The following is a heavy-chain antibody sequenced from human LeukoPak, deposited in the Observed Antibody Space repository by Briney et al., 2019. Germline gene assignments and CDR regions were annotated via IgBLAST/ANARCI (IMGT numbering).Heavy chain of an antibody. D-gene: IGHD3-10*02. CDR3: AELGITMIGGV. J-gene: IGHJ6*04. CDR2: ISRNSRYI. V-gene: IGHV3-21*06. CDR1: GFTFSTYS. Sequence: GGSLRLSCAASGFTFSTYSMNWVRQAPGKGLEWVSSISRNSRYIYYADSMRGRFTISRDNAKNSLYLQMNSLKPEDTAVYYCAELGITMIGGVWGKGTTVTISS.